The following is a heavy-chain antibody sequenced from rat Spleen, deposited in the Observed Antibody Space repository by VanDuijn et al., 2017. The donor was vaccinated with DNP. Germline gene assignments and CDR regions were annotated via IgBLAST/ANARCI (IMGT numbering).Heavy chain of an antibody. Sequence: EVQLVESGGGLVQPGRSLRLSCAASGFTFSYYWMAWIRQAPTKGLEWVASISTSGGSTYYRDSVKGRFSISRDNAKSTLYVQMDSLRSEDTATYYCATRTAGMWGRGVMVTVSS. CDR1: GFTFSYYW. V-gene: IGHV5-27*01. CDR2: ISTSGGST. D-gene: IGHD1-4*01. J-gene: IGHJ2*01. CDR3: ATRTAGM.